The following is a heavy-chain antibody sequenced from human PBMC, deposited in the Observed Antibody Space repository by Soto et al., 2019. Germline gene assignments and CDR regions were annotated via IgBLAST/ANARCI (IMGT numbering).Heavy chain of an antibody. J-gene: IGHJ4*02. Sequence: PSETLSLTCSVSGDSISSADYFWTWIRQSPWKGLEWMGYIFHSGTTYYNPSLKGRLLISIENSKNQFSLRLTSVTAADSAVYFCAREPYLPKARNDVWGAGXLVTVYS. D-gene: IGHD2-8*01. CDR2: IFHSGTT. V-gene: IGHV4-30-4*01. CDR1: GDSISSADYF. CDR3: AREPYLPKARNDV.